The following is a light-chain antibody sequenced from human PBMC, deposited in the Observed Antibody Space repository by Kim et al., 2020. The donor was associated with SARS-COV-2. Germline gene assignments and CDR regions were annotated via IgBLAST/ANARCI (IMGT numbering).Light chain of an antibody. J-gene: IGKJ2*01. Sequence: EIVLTQSPATLFLSPGERATLSCRASQSVNSYLAWYQQKPGQAPRLLIYDVSNRATGIPARFSGGGSGTDFTLTISSLEPEDFAVYYCQQRISWPETFGQGTKLEI. V-gene: IGKV3-11*01. CDR3: QQRISWPET. CDR2: DVS. CDR1: QSVNSY.